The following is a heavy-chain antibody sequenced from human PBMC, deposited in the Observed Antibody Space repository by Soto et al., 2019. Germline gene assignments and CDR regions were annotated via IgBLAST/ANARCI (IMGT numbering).Heavy chain of an antibody. J-gene: IGHJ4*02. CDR2: INHSGST. D-gene: IGHD3-9*01. Sequence: SETLSLTCAVYGGSFSGYYWSWIRQPPGKGLEWIGEINHSGSTNYNPSLKSRVTISVDTSKNQFSLKLSSVTAADTAVYYCARGRRGKTNTYYDILTGPGQYYFDYWGQGTLVTVSS. CDR1: GGSFSGYY. CDR3: ARGRRGKTNTYYDILTGPGQYYFDY. V-gene: IGHV4-34*01.